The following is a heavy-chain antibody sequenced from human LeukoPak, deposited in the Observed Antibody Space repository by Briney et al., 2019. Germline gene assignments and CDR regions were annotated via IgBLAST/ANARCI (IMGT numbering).Heavy chain of an antibody. Sequence: ASVKVSCKASGYTFTGYYVHWVRQAPGQGLEWMAWINTASGVANYAQKFQGRVTLTRDKSITTVYMELSSLRSDDTALYYCARYWDPITGTTRWFDPWGQGTLVTVSS. CDR1: GYTFTGYY. D-gene: IGHD1-7*01. CDR3: ARYWDPITGTTRWFDP. V-gene: IGHV1-2*02. J-gene: IGHJ5*02. CDR2: INTASGVA.